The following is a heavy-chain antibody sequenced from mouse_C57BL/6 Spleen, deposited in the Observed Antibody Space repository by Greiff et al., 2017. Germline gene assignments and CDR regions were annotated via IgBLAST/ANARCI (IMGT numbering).Heavy chain of an antibody. V-gene: IGHV5-4*01. CDR3: ASEYYGSSPGAY. CDR1: GFTFSSYA. Sequence: EVQGVESGGGLVKPGGSLKLSCAASGFTFSSYAMSWVRQTPEKRLEWVATISDGGSYTYYPDNVKGRFPISRDNAKNNLYLQRSHLKSEDTAMYYCASEYYGSSPGAYGGQGTLVTVSA. CDR2: ISDGGSYT. J-gene: IGHJ3*01. D-gene: IGHD1-1*01.